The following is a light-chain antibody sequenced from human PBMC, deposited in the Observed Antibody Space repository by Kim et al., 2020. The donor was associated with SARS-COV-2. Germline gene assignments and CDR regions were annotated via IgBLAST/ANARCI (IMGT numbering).Light chain of an antibody. Sequence: DIPLTQSPSALSASIGDRVTISCRANKSISSWLAWYQQKPVKAPKLLIYKTSYLESGVPSGFSGSGSGTEFTLTIASLQPDDFATYYCQQYDKDPYSFGQGTKVDIK. CDR3: QQYDKDPYS. J-gene: IGKJ2*03. V-gene: IGKV1-5*03. CDR1: KSISSW. CDR2: KTS.